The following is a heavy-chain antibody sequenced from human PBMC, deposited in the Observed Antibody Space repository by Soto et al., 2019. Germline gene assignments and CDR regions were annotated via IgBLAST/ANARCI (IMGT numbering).Heavy chain of an antibody. Sequence: PGGSLRLSCPASGFTFSSYAMSWVRQAPGKGLEWVSAISGSGGSTYYADSVKGRFAISRDNSKNTLYLQMNSLRAEDTAVYYCADYYYDSSGYYPPEGYWGQGTLVTVSS. CDR3: ADYYYDSSGYYPPEGY. D-gene: IGHD3-22*01. V-gene: IGHV3-23*01. J-gene: IGHJ4*02. CDR2: ISGSGGST. CDR1: GFTFSSYA.